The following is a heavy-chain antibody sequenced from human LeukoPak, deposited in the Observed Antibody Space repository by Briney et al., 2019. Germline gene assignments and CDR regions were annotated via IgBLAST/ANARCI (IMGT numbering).Heavy chain of an antibody. CDR2: ISSSGSTI. CDR3: ARESAVAGIDY. V-gene: IGHV3-11*04. J-gene: IGHJ4*02. Sequence: PGGSLRLSCAASGFTFSNYYMSWISQAPGKGLEWLSYISSSGSTIYYADSVKGRFTISRDNAKNSLYLQMNSLRAEDTAVYYCARESAVAGIDYWGQGTLVTVSS. D-gene: IGHD6-19*01. CDR1: GFTFSNYY.